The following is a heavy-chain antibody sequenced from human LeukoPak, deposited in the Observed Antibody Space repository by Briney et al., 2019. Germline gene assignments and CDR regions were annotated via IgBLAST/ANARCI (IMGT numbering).Heavy chain of an antibody. CDR1: GYTFTGYY. D-gene: IGHD1-14*01. Sequence: ASVKVSCKASGYTFTGYYIHWVRQAPGQGLEWMGWINPNSGGTNYAQKFQGRVTMTRNTSISTAYMELSSLRSEDTAVYYCARRGKPRPKYNWFDPWGQGTLVTVSS. V-gene: IGHV1-2*02. J-gene: IGHJ5*02. CDR2: INPNSGGT. CDR3: ARRGKPRPKYNWFDP.